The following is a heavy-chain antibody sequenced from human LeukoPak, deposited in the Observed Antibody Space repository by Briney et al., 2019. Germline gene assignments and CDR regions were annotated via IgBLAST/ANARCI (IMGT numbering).Heavy chain of an antibody. CDR2: ISSSGSTI. D-gene: IGHD3-22*01. CDR3: ARDSVVIAYYYYYMDV. V-gene: IGHV3-48*04. CDR1: GFTFSSFA. J-gene: IGHJ6*03. Sequence: GGSLRLSCTASGFTFSSFAMHWIRQAPGKGLEWVSYISSSGSTIYYADSVKGRFTISRDNAKNSLYLQMNSLRAEDTAVYYCARDSVVIAYYYYYMDVWGKGTTVTISS.